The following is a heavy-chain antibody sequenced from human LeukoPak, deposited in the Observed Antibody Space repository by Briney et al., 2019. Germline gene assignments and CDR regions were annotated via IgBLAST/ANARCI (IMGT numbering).Heavy chain of an antibody. CDR3: VRGAGGMDY. J-gene: IGHJ4*02. Sequence: PGGSLSLSCAAAGCTISSSCMSWVRQAPGKGLEWVANINQDGSEQYYVDSVKGRFTISRDNANSSLFLRMNSLRDEDTAVYYCVRGAGGMDYWRQGALVTVPS. CDR2: INQDGSEQ. CDR1: GCTISSSC. V-gene: IGHV3-7*05. D-gene: IGHD1-26*01.